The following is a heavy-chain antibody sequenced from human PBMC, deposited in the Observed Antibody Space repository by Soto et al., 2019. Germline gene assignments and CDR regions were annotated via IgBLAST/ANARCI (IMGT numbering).Heavy chain of an antibody. J-gene: IGHJ6*02. CDR3: ARRQWLVGGYYYGMDV. CDR2: NSAYNGNT. CDR1: GYTFTNYG. V-gene: IGHV1-18*01. D-gene: IGHD6-19*01. Sequence: QVQLVQSGAEVKKPGASVKVSCKASGYTFTNYGISWVRQAPGQGLEWMGWNSAYNGNTNYAQKLQGRVTMTTDTSTSPAYMELRSLRSDDTAVYYCARRQWLVGGYYYGMDVWGQGTTVTVSS.